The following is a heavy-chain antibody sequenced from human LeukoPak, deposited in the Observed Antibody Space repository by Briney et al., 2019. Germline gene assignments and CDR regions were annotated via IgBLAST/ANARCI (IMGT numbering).Heavy chain of an antibody. J-gene: IGHJ4*02. CDR1: GFTFSSYW. CDR3: ATGGAAPSY. CDR2: IKQDGSEK. Sequence: GGSLRLSCAASGFTFSSYWMSWVRQAPGKGLEWVANIKQDGSEKYYVDSVKGRFTISRDNAKSSVYLQMNSLRAEDTAVYYCATGGAAPSYWGQGTLVTVSS. V-gene: IGHV3-7*03. D-gene: IGHD1-14*01.